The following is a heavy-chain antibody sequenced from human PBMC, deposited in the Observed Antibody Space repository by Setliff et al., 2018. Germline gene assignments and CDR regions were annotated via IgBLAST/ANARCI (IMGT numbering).Heavy chain of an antibody. D-gene: IGHD6-19*01. V-gene: IGHV3-15*01. J-gene: IGHJ4*02. CDR3: ATRGSTGWYHDY. CDR2: VKSKTDGGST. Sequence: PGGSLRLSCAASGFTFSSYSMNWVRQAPGKGLEWVGRVKSKTDGGSTDYAAPVKDKFTISRDDSKNTPYLQMNSLRTEDTAVYYCATRGSTGWYHDYWGQGTLVTVS. CDR1: GFTFSSYS.